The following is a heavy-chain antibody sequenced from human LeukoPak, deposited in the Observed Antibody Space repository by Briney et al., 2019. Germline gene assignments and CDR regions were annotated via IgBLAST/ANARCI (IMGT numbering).Heavy chain of an antibody. CDR3: ARITMGATSANFYYYFLDA. D-gene: IGHD3-3*01. CDR2: IISHGGST. J-gene: IGHJ6*03. Sequence: GGSLRLSCAASGFTFSGYTLHWVRQAPGKGLEYVSAIISHGGSTHYADSVKGRFTVSRDNSKNTLYLRMDSLRAEDMAVYYCARITMGATSANFYYYFLDAWGKGTTVTVSS. CDR1: GFTFSGYT. V-gene: IGHV3-64*02.